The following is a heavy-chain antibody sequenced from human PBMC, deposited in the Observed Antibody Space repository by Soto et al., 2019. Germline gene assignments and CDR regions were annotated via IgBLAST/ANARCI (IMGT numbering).Heavy chain of an antibody. CDR3: ASPDSSGYYYGYFQH. CDR1: GFIFNRFA. CDR2: ISFDGANK. J-gene: IGHJ1*01. D-gene: IGHD3-22*01. Sequence: PGGSLRLSCVASGFIFNRFAMHWVRQAPGKGLEWVAFISFDGANKYYADYVKGRFTIPRDNSKNTLYLQMNSLRAEDTAVYYFASPDSSGYYYGYFQHWGQGTLVTVSS. V-gene: IGHV3-30-3*01.